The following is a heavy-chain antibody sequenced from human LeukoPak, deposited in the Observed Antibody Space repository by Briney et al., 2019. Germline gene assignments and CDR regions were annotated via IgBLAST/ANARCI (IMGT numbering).Heavy chain of an antibody. CDR2: INPNSGGT. CDR3: ARDLSAGGSPEGKNTFDI. Sequence: ASVKVSCKAPGYTFTGYYMHWVRQAPGQGLEWMGWINPNSGGTNYAQKFQGWVTMTRDTSISTAYMELSRLRSDDTAVYYCARDLSAGGSPEGKNTFDIWGQGTMVTVSS. D-gene: IGHD6-13*01. CDR1: GYTFTGYY. J-gene: IGHJ3*02. V-gene: IGHV1-2*04.